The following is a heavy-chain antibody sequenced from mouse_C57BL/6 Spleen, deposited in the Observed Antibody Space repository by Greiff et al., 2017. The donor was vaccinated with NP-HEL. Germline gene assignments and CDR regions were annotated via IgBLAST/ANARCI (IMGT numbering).Heavy chain of an antibody. J-gene: IGHJ2*01. V-gene: IGHV1-15*01. CDR3: TKFITTVVAPYFDY. D-gene: IGHD1-1*01. CDR2: IDPETGGT. CDR1: GYTFTDYE. Sequence: QVQLQQSGAELVRPGASVTLSCKASGYTFTDYEMHWVKQTPVHGLEWIGAIDPETGGTAYNQKFKGKAILTADKSSSTAYMELRSLTSEDSAVYYCTKFITTVVAPYFDYWGQGTTLTVSS.